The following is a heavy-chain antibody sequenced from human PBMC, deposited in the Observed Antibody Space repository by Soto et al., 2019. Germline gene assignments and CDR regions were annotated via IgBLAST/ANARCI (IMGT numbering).Heavy chain of an antibody. CDR3: AIYCGSPSCFISLSDH. J-gene: IGHJ4*02. Sequence: EVQLVESGGGLVQPGGSLRLSCAASGFTFSGYWMNWVRQAPGKGLEWVANIKQDGSEKYYVDSVKGRFTISRDNAKSSLYLQMNSLRAEDTAMYYWAIYCGSPSCFISLSDHWGPGTLVTVSS. D-gene: IGHD2-2*01. CDR1: GFTFSGYW. V-gene: IGHV3-7*01. CDR2: IKQDGSEK.